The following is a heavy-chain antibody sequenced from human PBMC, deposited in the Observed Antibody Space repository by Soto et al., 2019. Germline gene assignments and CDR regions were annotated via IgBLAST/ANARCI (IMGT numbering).Heavy chain of an antibody. CDR3: TRHDGNYRNVLDY. V-gene: IGHV4-59*08. CDR2: VRDTGST. CDR1: AGSVSGYY. Sequence: QVQLQESGPGLVKPSETLSLTCTVSAGSVSGYYWSWIRQPPGKAPEWIGYVRDTGSTKYNPSLIHRVTISVDVSKNQFSLGLSSVTAGDTAVYYCTRHDGNYRNVLDYWGQGALVTVSS. J-gene: IGHJ4*02. D-gene: IGHD4-17*01.